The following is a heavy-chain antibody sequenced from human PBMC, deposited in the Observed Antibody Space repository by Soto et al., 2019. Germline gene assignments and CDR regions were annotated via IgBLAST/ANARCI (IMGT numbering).Heavy chain of an antibody. CDR1: GGTFSSYA. J-gene: IGHJ6*02. D-gene: IGHD1-26*01. CDR3: ARDRPSVVGATTYYYYGMDV. V-gene: IGHV1-69*01. CDR2: IIPIFGTA. Sequence: QVQLVQSGAEVKKPGSSVKVSCKASGGTFSSYAISWVRQAPGQGLEWMGGIIPIFGTANYAQKFQGRVTITADESPSTAYMELSSLGSEDTAVYYCARDRPSVVGATTYYYYGMDVWGQGTTVTVSS.